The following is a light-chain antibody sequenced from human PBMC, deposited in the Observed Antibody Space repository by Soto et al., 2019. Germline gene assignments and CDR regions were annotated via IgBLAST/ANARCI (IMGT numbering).Light chain of an antibody. J-gene: IGKJ1*01. CDR3: QQYNSYSEA. V-gene: IGKV1-5*03. CDR2: KAS. Sequence: DIQMTQSPSTLSASVGDRVTITCRASQTIDSCLAWYQQKPGKAPKLLIYKASTLKSGVPSRFSGSGSGTEFTLTISSLQPDDFATYYCQQYNSYSEAFGQGTKVDIK. CDR1: QTIDSC.